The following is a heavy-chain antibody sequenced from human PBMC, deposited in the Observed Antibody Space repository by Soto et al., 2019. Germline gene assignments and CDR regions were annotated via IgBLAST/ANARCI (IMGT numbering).Heavy chain of an antibody. CDR3: ARATTVVKGRWFDP. J-gene: IGHJ5*02. V-gene: IGHV4-31*03. D-gene: IGHD4-17*01. CDR1: GGSISSGGYY. Sequence: SETLSLTCTVSGGSISSGGYYWSWIRQHPGKGLEWIGYIYYSGSTYYNPSLKSRVTISVDTSKNQFSLKLSSVTAADTAVYYCARATTVVKGRWFDPWGQGTPVTVSS. CDR2: IYYSGST.